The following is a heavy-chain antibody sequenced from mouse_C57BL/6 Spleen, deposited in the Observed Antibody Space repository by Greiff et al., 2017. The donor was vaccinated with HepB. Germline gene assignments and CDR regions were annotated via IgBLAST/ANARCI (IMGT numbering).Heavy chain of an antibody. CDR2: INPSNGGT. J-gene: IGHJ3*01. CDR1: GYTFTSYW. Sequence: QVQLQQPGTELVKPGASVKLSCKASGYTFTSYWMHWVKQRPGQGLEWIGNINPSNGGTNYNEKFKSKATLTVDKSASTAYMQLSSLTSEDSAVYYCARGHYSNSWFAYWGQGTLVTVSA. D-gene: IGHD2-5*01. CDR3: ARGHYSNSWFAY. V-gene: IGHV1-53*01.